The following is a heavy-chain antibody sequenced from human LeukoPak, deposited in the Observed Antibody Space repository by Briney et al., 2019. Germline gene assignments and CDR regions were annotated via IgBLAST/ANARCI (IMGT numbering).Heavy chain of an antibody. CDR3: ARDSIEPAAAGRTYYYGMDV. CDR2: ISSSGSTI. J-gene: IGHJ6*02. V-gene: IGHV3-48*03. CDR1: GFTFSSYE. D-gene: IGHD6-13*01. Sequence: GGSLRLSCAASGFTFSSYEMNWVRQAPGKGLEWVSYISSSGSTIYYADSVKGRFTISRDNAKNSLYLQMNSLRAEDTAVYYCARDSIEPAAAGRTYYYGMDVWGQGTTVTVSS.